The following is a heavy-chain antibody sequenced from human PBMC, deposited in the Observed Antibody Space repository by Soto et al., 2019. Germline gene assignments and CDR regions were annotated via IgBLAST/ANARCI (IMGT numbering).Heavy chain of an antibody. J-gene: IGHJ4*01. CDR3: ARSPAGGTWERCPSFYLDY. CDR1: GYTFTNYG. V-gene: IGHV1-18*01. CDR2: ISTYNGDR. D-gene: IGHD1-26*01. Sequence: SVKFSCKTSGYTFTNYGISWVRKAPGQGLEWLGWISTYNGDRDFAQKVQGRVTMTTDTPTTTDYMELRSLRSNETAVYSCARSPAGGTWERCPSFYLDYWR.